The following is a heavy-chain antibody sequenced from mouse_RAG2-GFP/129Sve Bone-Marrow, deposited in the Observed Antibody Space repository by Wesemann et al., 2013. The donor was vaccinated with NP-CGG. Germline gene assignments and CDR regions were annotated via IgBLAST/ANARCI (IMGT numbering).Heavy chain of an antibody. D-gene: IGHD4-1*02. CDR3: TIGQLGGCFLDY. CDR1: GYTFTSYW. J-gene: IGHJ2*01. V-gene: IGHV1S16*01. CDR2: INPSNGGT. Sequence: LQQPGAELVKPGASVKLSCKASGYTFTSYWMHWVKQRPGQGLEWIGEINPSNGGTNYNEKFKSKATLTVDKSSSTAYMQLSSLTSEDSAVYYCTIGQLGGCFLDYWGQGTTLTVSS.